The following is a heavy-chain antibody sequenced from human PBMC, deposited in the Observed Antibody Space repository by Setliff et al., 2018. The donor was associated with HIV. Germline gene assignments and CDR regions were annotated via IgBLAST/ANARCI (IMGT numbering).Heavy chain of an antibody. CDR2: VYNSGIT. CDR3: ATCRHRPSNWFDP. CDR1: GGSVSSPGYY. Sequence: LSLTCTVSGGSVSSPGYYWGWIRQPPGKGPEWIGSVYNSGITFKNPSLKSRVTISVDRSGNQFSLRLTSVTAADTAVYYCATCRHRPSNWFDPWGQGTVVTVSS. V-gene: IGHV4-39*07. J-gene: IGHJ5*02.